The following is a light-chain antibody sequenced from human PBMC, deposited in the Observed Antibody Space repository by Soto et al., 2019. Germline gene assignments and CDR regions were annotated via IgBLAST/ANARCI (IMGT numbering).Light chain of an antibody. V-gene: IGKV1-27*01. CDR1: QGINNY. Sequence: DIQMTQSPSSLSESVGDRVNITCRASQGINNYLAWYQQKPGKVPKLLIYAASTLQSGVPSRFSGSGSGTDFTLTISSLQPEDVATYYCQKYNSAPPVTFGPGTKVDV. J-gene: IGKJ3*01. CDR2: AAS. CDR3: QKYNSAPPVT.